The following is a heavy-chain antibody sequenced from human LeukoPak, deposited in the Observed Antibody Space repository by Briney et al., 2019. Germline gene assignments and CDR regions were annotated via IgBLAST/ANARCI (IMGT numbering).Heavy chain of an antibody. CDR2: ITRSGDST. V-gene: IGHV3-23*01. Sequence: GGSLRLSCTASGFSFNTYGMSWVRQAPGKGLEWVSSITRSGDSTYYADSVKGRFTISRDNSKNTLYLQMNSLRAEDTAVYYCARDRRETMITFGGVMTAGWFDPWGQGTLVTVSS. D-gene: IGHD3-16*01. CDR1: GFSFNTYG. CDR3: ARDRRETMITFGGVMTAGWFDP. J-gene: IGHJ5*02.